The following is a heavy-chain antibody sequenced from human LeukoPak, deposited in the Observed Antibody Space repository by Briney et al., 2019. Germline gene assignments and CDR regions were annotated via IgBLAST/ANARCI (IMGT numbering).Heavy chain of an antibody. CDR2: INTNTGNP. CDR1: GYTFTSYA. J-gene: IGHJ3*02. Sequence: ASVKDSCKASGYTFTSYAMNWVRQAPGQGLEWMGWINTNTGNPTYAQGFTGRFVFSLDTSVSTAYLQICSLKAEDTAVYYCARGTANWNYGAFDIWGQGTMVTVSS. V-gene: IGHV7-4-1*01. CDR3: ARGTANWNYGAFDI. D-gene: IGHD1-7*01.